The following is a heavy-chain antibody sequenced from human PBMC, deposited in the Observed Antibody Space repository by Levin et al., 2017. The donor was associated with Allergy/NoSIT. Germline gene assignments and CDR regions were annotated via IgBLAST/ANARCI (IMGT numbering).Heavy chain of an antibody. V-gene: IGHV4-34*01. CDR2: INHSGST. D-gene: IGHD5-24*01. CDR1: GGSFSGYY. J-gene: IGHJ4*02. Sequence: SETLSLTCAVYGGSFSGYYWSWIRQPPGKGLEWIGEINHSGSTNYNPSLKSRVTISVDTSKNQFSLKLSSVTAADTAVYYCARASYRRDGYKRFFDYWGQGTLVTVSS. CDR3: ARASYRRDGYKRFFDY.